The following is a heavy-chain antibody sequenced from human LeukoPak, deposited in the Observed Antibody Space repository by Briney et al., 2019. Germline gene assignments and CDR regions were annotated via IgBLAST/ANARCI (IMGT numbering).Heavy chain of an antibody. CDR1: GFTFNSYS. V-gene: IGHV3-53*01. CDR3: ARDGLADGSGSYYTITA. J-gene: IGHJ5*02. D-gene: IGHD3-10*01. CDR2: IYSGGST. Sequence: PGGSLRLSCAASGFTFNSYSMNWVRQAPGKGLEWVSVIYSGGSTYYADSVKGRFTISRDNSKNTLYLQMNSLRAEDTAVYYCARDGLADGSGSYYTITAWGQGTLVTVSS.